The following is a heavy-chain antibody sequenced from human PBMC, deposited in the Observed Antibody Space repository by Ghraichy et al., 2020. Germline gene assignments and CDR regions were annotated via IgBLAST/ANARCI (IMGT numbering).Heavy chain of an antibody. J-gene: IGHJ4*02. CDR1: GFTFSSYA. CDR2: ISGSGGST. CDR3: ASDIVVVVAAIKGNFDY. V-gene: IGHV3-23*01. D-gene: IGHD2-15*01. Sequence: GDLRLSCAASGFTFSSYAMSWVRQAPGKGLEWVSAISGSGGSTYYADSVKGRFTISRDNSKNTLYLQMNSLRAEDTAVYYCASDIVVVVAAIKGNFDYWGQGTLVTVSS.